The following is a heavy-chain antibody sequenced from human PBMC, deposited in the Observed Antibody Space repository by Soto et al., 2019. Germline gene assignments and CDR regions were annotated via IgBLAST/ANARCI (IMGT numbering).Heavy chain of an antibody. V-gene: IGHV4-34*01. Sequence: SEXLXXXXAVYXRSXXGYXXXXXPQPPGTGLEWIGEINHSGSTNYNPSLKSRVTISVDTSKNQFSLKLTSVTAADTAVYYCARDKITGLFDYWGQGTLVTVSS. CDR3: ARDKITGLFDY. CDR2: INHSGST. J-gene: IGHJ4*02. CDR1: XRSXXGYX. D-gene: IGHD2-8*02.